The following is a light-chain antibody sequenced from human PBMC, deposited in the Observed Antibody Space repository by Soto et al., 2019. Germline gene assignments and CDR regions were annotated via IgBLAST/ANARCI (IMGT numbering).Light chain of an antibody. Sequence: ENVLTQSPGTLSLSPGERATLSCRASQSVSSSYLAWYQQKPGQAPRLLIYGASSRATGIPDRFTGSGSGTDFTLTISRLEPKDFAMYYCQQYGSSPYTFGQGTKLEIK. CDR1: QSVSSSY. CDR3: QQYGSSPYT. CDR2: GAS. J-gene: IGKJ2*01. V-gene: IGKV3-20*01.